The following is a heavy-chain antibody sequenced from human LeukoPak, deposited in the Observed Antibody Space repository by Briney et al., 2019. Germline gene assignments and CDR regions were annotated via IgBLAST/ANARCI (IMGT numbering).Heavy chain of an antibody. CDR3: ARAKYYDILTGYYNKYYFDY. CDR1: GFIFSDYA. D-gene: IGHD3-9*01. J-gene: IGHJ4*02. CDR2: ISAAGPRT. Sequence: GGSLRLSCTASGFIFSDYAMYWVRQAPGKGLEWVSSISAAGPRTYYADSVRGRFTISRDNSKNTLYLQMGSLRAEDMAVYYCARAKYYDILTGYYNKYYFDYWGQGTLVTVSS. V-gene: IGHV3-23*01.